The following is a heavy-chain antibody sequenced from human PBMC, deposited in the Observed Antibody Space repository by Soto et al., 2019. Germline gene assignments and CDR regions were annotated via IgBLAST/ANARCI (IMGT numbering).Heavy chain of an antibody. CDR2: INHSGST. CDR1: GGSFSGYY. D-gene: IGHD6-25*01. V-gene: IGHV4-34*01. CDR3: ARGDESNHTSPAHTEPGINDY. Sequence: SETLSLTCAVYGGSFSGYYWSWIRQPPGKGLEWIGEINHSGSTNYNPSLKSRVTISVDTSKNQFSLKLSSVTAADTAVYYCARGDESNHTSPAHTEPGINDYWGQGTLVTVSS. J-gene: IGHJ4*02.